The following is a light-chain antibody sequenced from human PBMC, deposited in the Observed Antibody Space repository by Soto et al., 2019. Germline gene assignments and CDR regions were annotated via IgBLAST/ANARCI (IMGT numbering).Light chain of an antibody. V-gene: IGKV3-20*01. CDR2: GAS. CDR3: QQYGSSPYT. CDR1: QSVSSSY. J-gene: IGKJ2*01. Sequence: IVVTKSPGALSLSPGERATLSCRASQSVSSSYLAWYQQKPGQAPRLLIYGASSRATGIPDRFSGSGSGTDFTLTISRLEPEDFAVYYCQQYGSSPYTLGQGTKVDIK.